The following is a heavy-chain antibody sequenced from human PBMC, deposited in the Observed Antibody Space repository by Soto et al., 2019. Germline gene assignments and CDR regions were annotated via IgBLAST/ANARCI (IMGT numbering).Heavy chain of an antibody. CDR3: ARRDGDYYLDY. CDR2: IYYSGST. CDR1: GGSISSSGYY. D-gene: IGHD4-17*01. V-gene: IGHV4-39*01. J-gene: IGHJ4*02. Sequence: ASETLSLTCTVSGGSISSSGYYWAWIRQPPGKGLEWIGTIYYSGSTYYNPSLKSRVTMSVDTSKNQFSLNLSSVTAADAAVYYCARRDGDYYLDYWGRGTLVTVSS.